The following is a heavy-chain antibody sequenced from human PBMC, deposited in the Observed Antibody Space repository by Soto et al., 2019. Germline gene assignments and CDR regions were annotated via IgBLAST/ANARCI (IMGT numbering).Heavy chain of an antibody. Sequence: LRLSCAASGFTFSSYGMHWVRQAPGKGLEWVAVISYDGSNKYYADSVKGRFTISRDNSKNTLYLQMNSLRAEDTAVYYCASQYYDFWSGYYTGPYYGMDVWGQGTTVTVSS. CDR1: GFTFSSYG. CDR2: ISYDGSNK. CDR3: ASQYYDFWSGYYTGPYYGMDV. J-gene: IGHJ6*02. V-gene: IGHV3-30*03. D-gene: IGHD3-3*01.